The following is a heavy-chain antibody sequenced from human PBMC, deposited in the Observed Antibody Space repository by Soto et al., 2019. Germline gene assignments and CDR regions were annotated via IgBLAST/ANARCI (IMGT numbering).Heavy chain of an antibody. CDR1: GFTFSSYG. V-gene: IGHV3-30*18. CDR2: ISYDGSNK. D-gene: IGHD3-22*01. Sequence: GGSLRLSCAASGFTFSSYGMHWVRQAPGKGLEWVAVISYDGSNKYYADSVKGRFTISRDNSKNTLYLQMNSLRAEDTAVYYSAKVDGAWTVGVTSIDYGGQGTLVTVSS. CDR3: AKVDGAWTVGVTSIDY. J-gene: IGHJ4*02.